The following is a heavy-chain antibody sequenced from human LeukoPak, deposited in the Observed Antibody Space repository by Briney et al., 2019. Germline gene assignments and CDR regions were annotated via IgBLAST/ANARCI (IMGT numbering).Heavy chain of an antibody. CDR2: IYYSGST. Sequence: SSETLSLTCTVSGGSISRSSYYWGWIRQPPGKGLEWIGSIYYSGSTYYNPSLKSRVTISVDTSKNQFSLKLSSVTAADTAVYYCARLPTTVVTKWWFDPWGQGTLVTVSS. CDR3: ARLPTTVVTKWWFDP. J-gene: IGHJ5*02. D-gene: IGHD4-23*01. V-gene: IGHV4-39*01. CDR1: GGSISRSSYY.